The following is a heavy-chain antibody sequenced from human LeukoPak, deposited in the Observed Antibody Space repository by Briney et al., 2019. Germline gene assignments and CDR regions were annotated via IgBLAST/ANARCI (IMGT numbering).Heavy chain of an antibody. D-gene: IGHD5-18*01. CDR1: GGSISSSSAY. Sequence: SETLSLTCTVSGGSISSSSAYWGWIRPPPGKGLEWIGSIYYSKTTYYNPSLKSRVTISADTSKNQFSLTLGSVSATDTAVYYCVSPRGFSYGYFDYWGQGTMVTVSS. CDR3: VSPRGFSYGYFDY. CDR2: IYYSKTT. V-gene: IGHV4-39*01. J-gene: IGHJ4*02.